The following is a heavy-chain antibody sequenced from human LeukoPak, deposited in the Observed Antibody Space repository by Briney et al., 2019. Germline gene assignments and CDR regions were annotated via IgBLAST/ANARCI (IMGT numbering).Heavy chain of an antibody. J-gene: IGHJ4*02. CDR3: ARVGDSSGYYFDY. CDR1: GGSFSGYY. D-gene: IGHD3-22*01. CDR2: INHSGST. V-gene: IGHV4-34*01. Sequence: PSETLSLTCAVYGGSFSGYYWSWIRQPPGKGLEWIGEINHSGSTNYNPSLKSRVTISVDTSKNQSSLKLSSVTAADTAVYYCARVGDSSGYYFDYWGQGTLVTVSS.